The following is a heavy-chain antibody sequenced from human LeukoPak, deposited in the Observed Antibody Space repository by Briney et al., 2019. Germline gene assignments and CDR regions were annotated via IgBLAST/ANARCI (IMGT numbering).Heavy chain of an antibody. CDR2: ISSLSGTI. D-gene: IGHD2-15*01. Sequence: GGSLRLSCAASGFTFSSYSMNWVRQAPGEGLEWVSYISSLSGTIYYADSVKGRFTISRDNAKNSLYLQMNSLRADDTAVYYCAKNGDRGAYCSGGSCYPYYYYYMDVWGKGTTVTISS. V-gene: IGHV3-48*01. CDR3: AKNGDRGAYCSGGSCYPYYYYYMDV. CDR1: GFTFSSYS. J-gene: IGHJ6*03.